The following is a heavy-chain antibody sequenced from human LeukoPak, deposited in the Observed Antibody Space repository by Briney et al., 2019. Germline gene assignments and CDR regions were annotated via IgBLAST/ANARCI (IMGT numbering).Heavy chain of an antibody. J-gene: IGHJ4*02. CDR1: GFTFSSYS. CDR3: ARDLAVAATSDY. Sequence: GGSLRLSCAASGFTFSSYSMNWVRQAPGKGLEWVSSISSSSSYIYYADSVKGRFTISRDNAKNSLYLQMNSLRAEDTAVYYCARDLAVAATSDYWGQGTLVTVSS. D-gene: IGHD6-19*01. V-gene: IGHV3-21*01. CDR2: ISSSSSYI.